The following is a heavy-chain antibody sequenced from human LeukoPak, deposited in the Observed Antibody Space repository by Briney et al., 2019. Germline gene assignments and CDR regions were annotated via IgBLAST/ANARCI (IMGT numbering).Heavy chain of an antibody. V-gene: IGHV4-39*01. J-gene: IGHJ4*02. CDR1: GGAISSSSYY. Sequence: SETLSLTCTVSGGAISSSSYYWGWIRQPPGKGLEWIGSIYYSGSTYYNPSLKSRVTISVDTSKNQISLKLSSVTAADRAVYYCARHIGYSSGWTDYWGQGTLVTVSS. D-gene: IGHD6-25*01. CDR2: IYYSGST. CDR3: ARHIGYSSGWTDY.